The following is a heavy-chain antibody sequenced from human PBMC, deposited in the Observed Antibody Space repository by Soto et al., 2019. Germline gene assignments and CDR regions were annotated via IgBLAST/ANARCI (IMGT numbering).Heavy chain of an antibody. D-gene: IGHD3-22*01. CDR3: ARVVEGYYDSSGYRYFQH. Sequence: SVKVSCKASGGTFSSYAISWVRQAPGQGLEWMGGIIPIFGTANYAQKFQGRVTITADESTSTAYMELSSLRSEDTAVYYCARVVEGYYDSSGYRYFQHWGQGTLVTVSS. J-gene: IGHJ1*01. CDR1: GGTFSSYA. CDR2: IIPIFGTA. V-gene: IGHV1-69*13.